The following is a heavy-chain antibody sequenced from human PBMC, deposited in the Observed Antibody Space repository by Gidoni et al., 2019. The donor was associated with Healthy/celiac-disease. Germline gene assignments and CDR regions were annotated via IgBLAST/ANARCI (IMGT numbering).Heavy chain of an antibody. CDR3: AKEPVHDYGDYWGDAFDI. D-gene: IGHD4-17*01. CDR2: ISYDGRNK. Sequence: QVQLVESGGGVVQPGRSLRLSCAASGFTFSIYGMHGVRPATGQGLGWVAVISYDGRNKYYADSVKGRFTISRDNSKNTLYLQMNSLRAEDTAVDYCAKEPVHDYGDYWGDAFDIWGQGTMVTVSS. CDR1: GFTFSIYG. V-gene: IGHV3-30*18. J-gene: IGHJ3*02.